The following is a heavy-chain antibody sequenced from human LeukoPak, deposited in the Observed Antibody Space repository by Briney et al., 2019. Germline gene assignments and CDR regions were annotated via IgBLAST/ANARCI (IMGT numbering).Heavy chain of an antibody. V-gene: IGHV1-69*04. Sequence: SVKVSCKPSGGTFSNYAFSWVRQAPGQGLEWMGRIIPVLDIVNYAQTFQGRLTISADKSTSTVYMELSSLRSENTTVYYCARDTNPKRGYSYSQWGQGTLVTVSS. CDR3: ARDTNPKRGYSYSQ. J-gene: IGHJ4*02. D-gene: IGHD5-18*01. CDR1: GGTFSNYA. CDR2: IIPVLDIV.